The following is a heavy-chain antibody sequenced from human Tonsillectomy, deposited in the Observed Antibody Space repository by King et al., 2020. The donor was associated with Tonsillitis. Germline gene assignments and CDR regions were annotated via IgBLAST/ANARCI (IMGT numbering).Heavy chain of an antibody. CDR2: IKQDVREK. J-gene: IGHJ5*02. CDR1: GFTFSSYW. V-gene: IGHV3-7*01. Sequence: VQLVESGGGLVQPGGSLRLSCAASGFTFSSYWMSWVRQAPVKGLEWVANIKQDVREKYYVDSVKGRFTISRDNAKDSLYLQMNSLRAEDTAVYYCARGSSSWSISSRFDPWGQGTLVTVSS. CDR3: ARGSSSWSISSRFDP. D-gene: IGHD6-13*01.